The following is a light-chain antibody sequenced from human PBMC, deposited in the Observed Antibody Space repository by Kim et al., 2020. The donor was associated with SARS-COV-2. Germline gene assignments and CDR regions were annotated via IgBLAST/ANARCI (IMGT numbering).Light chain of an antibody. J-gene: IGKJ2*01. CDR3: HQYGGATYT. CDR2: HSS. V-gene: IGKV3-20*01. Sequence: EIVLTQSPDTLSLSPGQRATLSCRASQTITGDYLAWYQHKPGQPPRLLMYHSSTRATGIPDRFSGSGSGTDFTLIISRLDPQDSAVYFCHQYGGATYTFGPGTKLEI. CDR1: QTITGDY.